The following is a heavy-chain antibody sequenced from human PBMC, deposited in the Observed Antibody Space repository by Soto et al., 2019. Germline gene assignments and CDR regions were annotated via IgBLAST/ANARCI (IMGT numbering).Heavy chain of an antibody. D-gene: IGHD1-26*01. V-gene: IGHV4-31*03. CDR3: SRCRPMLGAKTFFDY. CDR1: GDSVSSGRDF. J-gene: IGHJ4*02. CDR2: ISYSGTT. Sequence: SETLSLTCKVSGDSVSSGRDFWSWIRQHPGMALEWIGYISYSGTTYYTPSLRSRVSISIDTSQNQFSLRLDSVTAADTAVYYCSRCRPMLGAKTFFDYWGQGTRVTVSS.